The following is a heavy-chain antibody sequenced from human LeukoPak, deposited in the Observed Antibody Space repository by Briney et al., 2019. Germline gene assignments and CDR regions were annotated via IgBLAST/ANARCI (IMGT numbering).Heavy chain of an antibody. CDR1: DGSISGYY. V-gene: IGHV4-59*08. CDR2: IYYSGST. Sequence: SETLSLTCTVSDGSISGYYWSRIRQPPGKGLEWVGYIYYSGSTNYNPSLKSRVTISVDTSKNQFSLKLSSVTAADTAVYYCARCGLHYNWFDPWGQGILVTVSS. D-gene: IGHD5-24*01. CDR3: ARCGLHYNWFDP. J-gene: IGHJ5*02.